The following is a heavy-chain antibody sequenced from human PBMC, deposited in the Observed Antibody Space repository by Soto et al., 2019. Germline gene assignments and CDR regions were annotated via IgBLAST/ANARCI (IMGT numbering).Heavy chain of an antibody. V-gene: IGHV3-33*01. CDR3: ARDPVPGPFDY. J-gene: IGHJ4*02. CDR1: GFTFSTYN. CDR2: FWYDGSHK. Sequence: GGSLRLSCAASGFTFSTYNMHWVRQAPGKGLEWVAVFWYDGSHKYYADSVKGRFTISRDNSKNTLYLQMNSLRAEDTAVYYCARDPVPGPFDYWGPGTLVTVSS. D-gene: IGHD6-19*01.